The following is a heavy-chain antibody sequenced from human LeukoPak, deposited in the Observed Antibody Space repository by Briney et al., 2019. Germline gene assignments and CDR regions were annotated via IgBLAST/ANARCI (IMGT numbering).Heavy chain of an antibody. Sequence: PGGSLRLSCAASGFTFSIHWMTRVRQAPGKGLEWVATIKPDGNDKYFVDSVKGRFTISKDNAKNTVYLQMNNLRAEDTAVYYCVSFYETYWGRGTLVTVSS. CDR3: VSFYETY. J-gene: IGHJ4*02. D-gene: IGHD2-2*01. CDR1: GFTFSIHW. V-gene: IGHV3-7*01. CDR2: IKPDGNDK.